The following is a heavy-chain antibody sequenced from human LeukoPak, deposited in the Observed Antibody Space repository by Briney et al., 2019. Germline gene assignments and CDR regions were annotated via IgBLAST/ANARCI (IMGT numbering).Heavy chain of an antibody. CDR2: INTNTGNP. J-gene: IGHJ6*03. CDR1: GYTFTSYA. Sequence: ASVKVSCKASGYTFTSYAMNWVRQAPGQGLEWMGWINTNTGNPTYAQGFTGRFVFSLDTSVSTAYLQISGLKAEDTAVYYCARWGHTMVGDWNRKDYYYYMDVWGKGTTVTVSS. V-gene: IGHV7-4-1*02. CDR3: ARWGHTMVGDWNRKDYYYYMDV. D-gene: IGHD3-10*01.